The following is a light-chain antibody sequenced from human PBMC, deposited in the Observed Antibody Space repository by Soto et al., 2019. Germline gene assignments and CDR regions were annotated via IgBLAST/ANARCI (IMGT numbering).Light chain of an antibody. Sequence: EIVLTQSPAALSLSPGERATLSCRASQSVSSYLAWYLQKPGLAPRLLIYHTSTRATGVPARFSGSGSGTEFSLTISSLQSEDSAVYYCQRYDNWPLTVGGGTKVDIK. CDR2: HTS. J-gene: IGKJ4*01. CDR3: QRYDNWPLT. CDR1: QSVSSY. V-gene: IGKV3-15*01.